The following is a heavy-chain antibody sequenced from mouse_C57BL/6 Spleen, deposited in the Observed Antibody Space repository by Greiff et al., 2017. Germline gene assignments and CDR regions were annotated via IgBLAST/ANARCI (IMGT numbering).Heavy chain of an antibody. J-gene: IGHJ4*01. CDR2: INPNNGGT. CDR1: GYTFTDYN. CDR3: ARYLYSNYAMDY. Sequence: VQLQQSGPELVKPGASVKIPCKASGYTFTDYNMDWVKQSHGKSLEWIGDINPNNGGTIYNQKFKGKATLTVDKSYSTAYMELRSLTSEDTAVYYCARYLYSNYAMDYWGQGTSVTVSS. D-gene: IGHD2-5*01. V-gene: IGHV1-18*01.